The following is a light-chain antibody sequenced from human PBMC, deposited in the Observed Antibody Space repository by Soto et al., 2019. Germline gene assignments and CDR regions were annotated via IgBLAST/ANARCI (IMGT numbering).Light chain of an antibody. J-gene: IGLJ2*01. CDR2: EVS. CDR3: SSYAGRIFVV. Sequence: QSARTQPPSASGSPGQSVTISCTGTSSDVGGYNYISWYQQHPGNAPKLMIYEVSKRPSGVPDRFSGSKSGNTASLTVSGLQAEDEDDYYCSSYAGRIFVVFGGGTELTVL. V-gene: IGLV2-8*01. CDR1: SSDVGGYNY.